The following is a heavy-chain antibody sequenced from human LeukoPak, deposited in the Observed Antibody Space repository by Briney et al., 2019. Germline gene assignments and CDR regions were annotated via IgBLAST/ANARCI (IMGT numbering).Heavy chain of an antibody. Sequence: SETLSLTCTVSDGSISSSSYYWGWIRQPPGKGLEWIGNIYYTGSTYYNPSLKSRVTISVDTSKNQFYLKLSSVTAADTAVYYCARPTESGSDVFDYWGQGTLVTVSS. CDR1: DGSISSSSYY. J-gene: IGHJ4*02. CDR2: IYYTGST. D-gene: IGHD1-26*01. V-gene: IGHV4-39*01. CDR3: ARPTESGSDVFDY.